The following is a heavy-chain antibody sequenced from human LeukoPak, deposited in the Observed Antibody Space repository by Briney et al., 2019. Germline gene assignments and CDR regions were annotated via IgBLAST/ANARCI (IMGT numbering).Heavy chain of an antibody. Sequence: GSLRLSCAASGFTFSDYYMSWIRQAPGKGLEWVSYISSSGSTIYYTDSVKGRFTISRDNAKNSLCLQMNSLRAEDTAVYYCAREGLLWFGELPSYYYYGMDVWGQGTTVTVSS. D-gene: IGHD3-10*01. V-gene: IGHV3-11*01. J-gene: IGHJ6*02. CDR1: GFTFSDYY. CDR2: ISSSGSTI. CDR3: AREGLLWFGELPSYYYYGMDV.